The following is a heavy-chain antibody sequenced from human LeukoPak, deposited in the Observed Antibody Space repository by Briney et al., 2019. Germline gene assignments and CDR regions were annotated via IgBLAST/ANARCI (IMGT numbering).Heavy chain of an antibody. CDR3: AGIPKPTVTSSLGY. Sequence: SETLSLTCTDSGGSISSYYWSWIRQPPGKGLEWIGYIYYSGSTNYNPSLKSRVTISVDTSKNQFSLKLSSVTAADTAVYYCAGIPKPTVTSSLGYWGQGTLVTVSS. J-gene: IGHJ4*02. D-gene: IGHD4-17*01. CDR2: IYYSGST. CDR1: GGSISSYY. V-gene: IGHV4-59*01.